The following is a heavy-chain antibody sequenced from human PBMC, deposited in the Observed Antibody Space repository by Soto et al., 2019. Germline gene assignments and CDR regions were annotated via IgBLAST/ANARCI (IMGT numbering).Heavy chain of an antibody. J-gene: IGHJ5*02. V-gene: IGHV1-69*06. CDR3: ARDSAGSSLMEWFDP. CDR1: GGTFSSYA. CDR2: IIPIFGTA. Sequence: ASVKVSCKASGGTFSSYAISWVRQAPGQGLEWMGGIIPIFGTANYAQKFQGRVTITADKSTSTAYMELSSLRSEDTAVYYCARDSAGSSLMEWFDPWGQGTLVTVSS. D-gene: IGHD6-13*01.